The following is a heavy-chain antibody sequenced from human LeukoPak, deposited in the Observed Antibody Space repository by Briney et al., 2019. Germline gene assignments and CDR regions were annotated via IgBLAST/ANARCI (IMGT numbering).Heavy chain of an antibody. J-gene: IGHJ5*02. CDR3: ARALVVVPAAKAVVSYNWFDP. Sequence: GGSLRLSCAASGFTFSSYAMSWVRQAPGKGLVWVSRINSDGSSTSYADSVKGRFTISRDNAKNTLYLQMNSLRAEDTAVYYCARALVVVPAAKAVVSYNWFDPWGQGTLVTVS. CDR1: GFTFSSYA. D-gene: IGHD2-2*01. V-gene: IGHV3-74*01. CDR2: INSDGSST.